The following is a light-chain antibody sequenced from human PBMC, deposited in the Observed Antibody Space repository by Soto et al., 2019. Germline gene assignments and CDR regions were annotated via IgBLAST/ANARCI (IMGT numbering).Light chain of an antibody. J-gene: IGKJ4*01. CDR3: QEYNYWHPIT. CDR1: QSVASRN. Sequence: EIVLTQSPGTLSLSPGERATLSCRASQSVASRNLAWYQQKSGQAPRLLIYGASSRAIHTPDRFSGSGSGTDFTLTISGLEPEDFAVYYCQEYNYWHPITFGGGTKVEIK. V-gene: IGKV3-20*01. CDR2: GAS.